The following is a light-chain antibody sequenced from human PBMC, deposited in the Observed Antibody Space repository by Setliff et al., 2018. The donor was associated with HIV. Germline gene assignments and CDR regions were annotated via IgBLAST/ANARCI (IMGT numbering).Light chain of an antibody. CDR1: KLGDRY. Sequence: SYELTQPPSVSVSPGQTASITCSGDKLGDRYAYWYQQKPGQSPVLVIYQDNKRPSGITERFSGSNSGHTATLTIRGTQAMDEADYYCQAWDSSTLYVFGTGTKVTVL. CDR2: QDN. V-gene: IGLV3-1*01. J-gene: IGLJ1*01. CDR3: QAWDSSTLYV.